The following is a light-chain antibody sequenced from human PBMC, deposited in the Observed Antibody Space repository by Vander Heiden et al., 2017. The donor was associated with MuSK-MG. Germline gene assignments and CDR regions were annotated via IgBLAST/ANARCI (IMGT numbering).Light chain of an antibody. CDR3: QQDGSSPFT. J-gene: IGKJ3*01. Sequence: EIVLTQSPGTLSLSPGERATLSCRASQSVSSSFFAWYQQKPGQAPRLLIYGASSRATGIPDRFSGSGSGTDFTLTISRLEPEDFAVYYCQQDGSSPFTFGPGTKVDIK. V-gene: IGKV3-20*01. CDR2: GAS. CDR1: QSVSSSF.